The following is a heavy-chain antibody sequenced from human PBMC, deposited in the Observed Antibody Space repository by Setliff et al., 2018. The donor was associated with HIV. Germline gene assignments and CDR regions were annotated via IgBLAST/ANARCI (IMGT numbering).Heavy chain of an antibody. CDR1: GGSIGSHY. CDR2: IYYSGST. J-gene: IGHJ4*02. V-gene: IGHV4-59*11. Sequence: SETLSLTCTVSGGSIGSHYWSWIRQSPGEGLEWIGSIYYSGSTTNYNPSLKSRVTISVDTSKNQFSLKLSSVTAADTAVYYCARGHTWNYYGGDYFDYWGQGSLVTVSS. D-gene: IGHD1-7*01. CDR3: ARGHTWNYYGGDYFDY.